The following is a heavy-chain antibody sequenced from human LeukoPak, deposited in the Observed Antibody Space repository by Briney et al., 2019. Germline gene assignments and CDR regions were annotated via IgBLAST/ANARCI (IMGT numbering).Heavy chain of an antibody. D-gene: IGHD2-2*01. Sequence: GGSLRLSCAASGFTFSSYSMNWVRQAPGKGLEWVSSISSSSSYIYYADSVKGRFTISRDNAKNSLYLQMNSLRAEDMALYYCAKGYCISTSCYVDYWGQGTLVTVSS. CDR3: AKGYCISTSCYVDY. CDR2: ISSSSSYI. V-gene: IGHV3-21*04. J-gene: IGHJ4*02. CDR1: GFTFSSYS.